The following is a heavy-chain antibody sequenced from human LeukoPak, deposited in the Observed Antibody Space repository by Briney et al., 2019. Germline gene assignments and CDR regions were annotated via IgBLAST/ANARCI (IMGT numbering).Heavy chain of an antibody. Sequence: SETLSLTCAVYGGSFSGYYWSWIRQPPGKGLEWIGEINHSGSTNYNPSLKSRVTISVDTSKNQFSLKLSSVTAADTAVYYCARGPLKAEPYYYYYYMDVWGQGTMVTVSS. CDR3: ARGPLKAEPYYYYYYMDV. CDR2: INHSGST. J-gene: IGHJ6*03. CDR1: GGSFSGYY. V-gene: IGHV4-34*01.